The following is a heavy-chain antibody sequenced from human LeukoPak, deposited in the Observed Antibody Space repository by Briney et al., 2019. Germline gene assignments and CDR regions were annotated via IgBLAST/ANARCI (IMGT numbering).Heavy chain of an antibody. CDR3: ATRSGTPDY. V-gene: IGHV3-23*01. CDR2: ISGGGSLT. CDR1: GFIFNTNA. Sequence: GGSLRLSCAASGFIFNTNAMTWVRQAPGKGLEWVSLISGGGSLTYYADSVKGRFTISRDNSKNTLYLQMNSLTAEDTAVYYCATRSGTPDYWGQGTLVTVSS. D-gene: IGHD1/OR15-1a*01. J-gene: IGHJ4*02.